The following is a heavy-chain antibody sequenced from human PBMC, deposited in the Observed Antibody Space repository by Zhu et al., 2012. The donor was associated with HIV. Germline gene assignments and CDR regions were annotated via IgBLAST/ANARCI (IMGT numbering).Heavy chain of an antibody. CDR2: ISQSGDS. J-gene: IGHJ4*02. Sequence: QVQLQQWGAGLLKPPETLSLTCAVYGGSFSGFYWSWIRQPPGKGLEWIGEISQSGDSNYVPSLKSRVTLSVDTSKNQFSLKLNSVTAADTAVYYCARGGFRYSASGSYSFDYWGQGTLVTVSS. CDR3: ARGGFRYSASGSYSFDY. CDR1: GGSFSGFY. V-gene: IGHV4-34*01. D-gene: IGHD3-10*01.